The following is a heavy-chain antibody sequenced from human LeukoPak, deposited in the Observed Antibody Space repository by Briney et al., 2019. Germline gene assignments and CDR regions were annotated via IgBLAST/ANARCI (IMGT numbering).Heavy chain of an antibody. CDR1: GFTVSSNY. V-gene: IGHV3-53*01. Sequence: GGSLRLSCAASGFTVSSNYMSWVRQAPGKGLEWVSVIYSGGSTYYADSVEGRFTISRDNSKNTLYLQMNSLRAEDTAVYYCATLATTNAFDIWGQGTMVTVSS. CDR2: IYSGGST. J-gene: IGHJ3*02. D-gene: IGHD1-26*01. CDR3: ATLATTNAFDI.